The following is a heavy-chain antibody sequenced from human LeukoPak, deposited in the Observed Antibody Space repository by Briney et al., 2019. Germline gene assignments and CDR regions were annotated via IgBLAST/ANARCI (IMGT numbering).Heavy chain of an antibody. V-gene: IGHV4-4*02. CDR3: ATAPILRGEGGEHYKYGMDV. CDR2: IYHNGTP. Sequence: SETLSLTCAVSVGSINSGNWWSRVRQSPGKGLEWIGEIYHNGTPNYNPSLKSRVTISADTFKNHFSLKMTSVTAADTAVYYCATAPILRGEGGEHYKYGMDVWGQGTTVIVSS. J-gene: IGHJ6*02. CDR1: VGSINSGNW. D-gene: IGHD2-2*02.